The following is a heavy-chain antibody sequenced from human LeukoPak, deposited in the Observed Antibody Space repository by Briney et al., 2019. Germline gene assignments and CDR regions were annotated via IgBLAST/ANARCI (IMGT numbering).Heavy chain of an antibody. CDR3: AHSGYDRPYYFDY. CDR1: GFTFSSYG. V-gene: IGHV3-33*01. CDR2: IWYDGSNK. Sequence: GGSLRLSCAASGFTFSSYGMHWVRQAPGKGLEWVAVIWYDGSNKYYADSVKGRFTISRDNSKNTLYLQMNSLRAEDTAVYYCAHSGYDRPYYFDYWGQGTLVTVSS. J-gene: IGHJ4*02. D-gene: IGHD5-12*01.